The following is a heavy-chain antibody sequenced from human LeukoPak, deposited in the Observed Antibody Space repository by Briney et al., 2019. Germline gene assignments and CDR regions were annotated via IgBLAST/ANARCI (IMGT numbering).Heavy chain of an antibody. D-gene: IGHD2-15*01. CDR3: ARGAPHGYCSGGSCYSDY. Sequence: SETLSLTCAVYGGSFSGYYWSWIRQPPGKGLEWIGEINHSGSTNYNPSLKSRVTISVDTSKNQFSLKLSSVTAADTAVYYCARGAPHGYCSGGSCYSDYWGQGTMVTVSS. CDR2: INHSGST. V-gene: IGHV4-34*01. CDR1: GGSFSGYY. J-gene: IGHJ4*02.